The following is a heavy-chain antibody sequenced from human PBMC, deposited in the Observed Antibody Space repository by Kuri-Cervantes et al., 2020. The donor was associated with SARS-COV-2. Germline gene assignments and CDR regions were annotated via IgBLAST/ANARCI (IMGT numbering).Heavy chain of an antibody. V-gene: IGHV3-74*01. CDR2: INSDWSST. J-gene: IGHJ4*02. Sequence: ETLSLTCAASGFTFSSYWMHWVRQAPEKGLVWVSRINSDWSSTSYADSVKGRFTISRDNAKNTLYLQMNSLKTEDTAVYYCTTPGTFEAATKNWGQGTLVTVSS. D-gene: IGHD3-3*02. CDR3: TTPGTFEAATKN. CDR1: GFTFSSYW.